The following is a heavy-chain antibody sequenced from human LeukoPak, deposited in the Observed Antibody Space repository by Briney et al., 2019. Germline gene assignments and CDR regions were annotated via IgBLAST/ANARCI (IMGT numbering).Heavy chain of an antibody. Sequence: SETLSLTCAFYGGSFSGYYWSWIRQPPGKGLEWIGEINHSGSAKYNPSLKSRVTISVDTSKKQFSLKLSSVTAADTAVYYCALSGSDYNYWGQGTLVTVSS. CDR1: GGSFSGYY. D-gene: IGHD5-12*01. CDR2: INHSGSA. V-gene: IGHV4-34*01. J-gene: IGHJ4*02. CDR3: ALSGSDYNY.